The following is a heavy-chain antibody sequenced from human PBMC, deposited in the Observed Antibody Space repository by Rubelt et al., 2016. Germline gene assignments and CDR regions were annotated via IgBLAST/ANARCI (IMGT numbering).Heavy chain of an antibody. CDR3: ASRITIFGVVMTNGMDV. Sequence: QVQLVQSGAEVKKPGASVKVSCKASGYTFTSYDVNWVRQATGQGLEWMGWMNPNSGNTGYAQKFQGRVTMTRNTAISTAYMERSSLRSEDTAVYYCASRITIFGVVMTNGMDVWGQGTTVTVSS. V-gene: IGHV1-8*01. J-gene: IGHJ6*02. CDR1: GYTFTSYD. D-gene: IGHD3-3*01. CDR2: MNPNSGNT.